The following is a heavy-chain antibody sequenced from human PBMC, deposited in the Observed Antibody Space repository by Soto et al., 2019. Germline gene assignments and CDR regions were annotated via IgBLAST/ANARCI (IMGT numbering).Heavy chain of an antibody. CDR3: ARATGGSYLYYFDY. V-gene: IGHV3-11*06. CDR2: ISSSSSYT. CDR1: GFTFSDYY. D-gene: IGHD1-26*01. Sequence: QVQLVESGGGLVKPGGSLRLSCAASGFTFSDYYMSWIRQAPGKGLEWVSYISSSSSYTNYADSVKGRFTISRDNAKDSLYLQMNSLRAEDTAVYYCARATGGSYLYYFDYWGQGTLVTVSS. J-gene: IGHJ4*02.